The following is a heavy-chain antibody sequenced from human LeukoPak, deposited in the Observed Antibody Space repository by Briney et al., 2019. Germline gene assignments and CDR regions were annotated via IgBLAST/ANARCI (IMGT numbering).Heavy chain of an antibody. CDR3: ARAGLYCSGGSCYHFDY. CDR2: IYSGGST. CDR1: GFTVSSNY. J-gene: IGHJ4*02. Sequence: TGGSLRLSCAASGFTVSSNYMSWVRQAPGKGLAWVSVIYSGGSTYYADSVKGRFTISRDNSKNTLYLQMNSLRAEDTAVYYCARAGLYCSGGSCYHFDYWGQGTLVTVSS. V-gene: IGHV3-53*01. D-gene: IGHD2-15*01.